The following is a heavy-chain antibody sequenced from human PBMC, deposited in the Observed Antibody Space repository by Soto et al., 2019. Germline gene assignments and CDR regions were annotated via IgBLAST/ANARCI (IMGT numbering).Heavy chain of an antibody. CDR1: GYSFTSYW. Sequence: HGESLKISCKGSGYSFTSYWIGWVRQMPGKGLEYMGIVYPGDSDTRSFQGQVTMSADKSISTAYLQWSSLKASDTAIYYCARLLVRGRLDVWGQGTTVTVSS. CDR2: VYPGDSDT. D-gene: IGHD3-10*01. J-gene: IGHJ6*02. V-gene: IGHV5-51*01. CDR3: ARLLVRGRLDV.